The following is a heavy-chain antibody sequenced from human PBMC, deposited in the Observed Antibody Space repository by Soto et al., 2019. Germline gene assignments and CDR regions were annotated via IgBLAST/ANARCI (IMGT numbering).Heavy chain of an antibody. CDR1: GFTFSFYY. CDR2: INQDGSVQ. CDR3: ERISRVAAGGTF. J-gene: IGHJ4*02. D-gene: IGHD6-13*01. Sequence: GSLRLSCVASGFTFSFYYMSWARQGPGKGLEWLAKINQDGSVQSYLDSVGGRFTISRDNAKNSVYLEMGSLRPEDTAGYFFERISRVAAGGTFWGQGTRVTV. V-gene: IGHV3-7*03.